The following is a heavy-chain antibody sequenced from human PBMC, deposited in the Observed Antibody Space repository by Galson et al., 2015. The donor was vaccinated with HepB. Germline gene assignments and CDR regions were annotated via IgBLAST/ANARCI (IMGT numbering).Heavy chain of an antibody. CDR1: GFTFSSYA. V-gene: IGHV3-30*04. Sequence: SLRLSCAASGFTFSSYAMHWVRQAPGTGLEWVAVISYDGSNKYYADSVKGRITISRDNSKNTLYLQMNSLRAADTAVYYCARDLGATSPFDYWGQGTLVTVSS. CDR2: ISYDGSNK. CDR3: ARDLGATSPFDY. J-gene: IGHJ4*02. D-gene: IGHD5-12*01.